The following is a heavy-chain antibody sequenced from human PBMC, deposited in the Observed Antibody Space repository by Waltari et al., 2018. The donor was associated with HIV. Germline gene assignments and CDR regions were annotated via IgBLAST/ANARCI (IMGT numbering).Heavy chain of an antibody. J-gene: IGHJ5*02. CDR1: NSSISAKH. CDR2: IYPDDTT. D-gene: IGHD3-22*01. V-gene: IGHV3-53*01. Sequence: EVLLAESGGGLIQPGGSLGLSCTASNSSISAKHVTWIRQAPGGSLEWVAVIYPDDTTHYADSVSGRFTISRAKSRTKVFLLMNSLFVDDTATYFCATGVRYYGPWGQGTRVTVSS. CDR3: ATGVRYYGP.